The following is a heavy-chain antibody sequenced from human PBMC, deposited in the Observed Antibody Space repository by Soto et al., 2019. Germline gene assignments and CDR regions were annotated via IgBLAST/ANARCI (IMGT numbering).Heavy chain of an antibody. CDR3: AKAGSSSWYDVFFTRVGYYYYGMDV. CDR1: GFTFSSYA. D-gene: IGHD6-13*01. V-gene: IGHV3-23*01. CDR2: ISGSGGST. J-gene: IGHJ6*02. Sequence: PGGSLRLSCAASGFTFSSYAMSWVRQAPGKGLEWVSAISGSGGSTYYADSVKGRFTISRDNSKNTLYLQMNSLRAEDTAVYYCAKAGSSSWYDVFFTRVGYYYYGMDVWGQGTTVTVSS.